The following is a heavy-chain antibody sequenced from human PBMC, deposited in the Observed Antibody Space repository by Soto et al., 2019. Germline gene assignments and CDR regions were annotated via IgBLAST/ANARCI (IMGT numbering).Heavy chain of an antibody. Sequence: GESLKISCNGSGYSFTSYWIGWVRQMPGKGLEWMGIIYPGDSDTRYSPSFQGQVTISADKCISTAYLQWSSLKASDTAMYYCARADSGYYYTSAFDIWGQGTMVTVSS. V-gene: IGHV5-51*01. D-gene: IGHD3-22*01. CDR3: ARADSGYYYTSAFDI. CDR1: GYSFTSYW. CDR2: IYPGDSDT. J-gene: IGHJ3*02.